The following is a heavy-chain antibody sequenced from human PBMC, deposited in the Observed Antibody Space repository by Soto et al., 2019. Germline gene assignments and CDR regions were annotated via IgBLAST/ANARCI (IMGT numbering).Heavy chain of an antibody. J-gene: IGHJ3*02. CDR2: ISYDGSNK. CDR1: GFTFSSYG. Sequence: GGSLRLSCAASGFTFSSYGMHWVRQAPGKGLEWVAVISYDGSNKYYADSVKGRFTISRDNSKNTLYLQMNSLRAEDTAVYYCAKEEPNVDYGDYEDDAFDIWGQGTMVTVSS. CDR3: AKEEPNVDYGDYEDDAFDI. V-gene: IGHV3-30*18. D-gene: IGHD4-17*01.